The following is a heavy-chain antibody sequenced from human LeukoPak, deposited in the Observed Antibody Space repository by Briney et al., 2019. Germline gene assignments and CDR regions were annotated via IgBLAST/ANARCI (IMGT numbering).Heavy chain of an antibody. V-gene: IGHV3-48*02. CDR2: IRAYSTAT. J-gene: IGHJ4*02. CDR1: GFSFSYYN. CDR3: ASPLGPPPGY. Sequence: GGSLRLSCVASGFSFSYYNMNCVRQAPGKGLEWIAHIRAYSTATYYADSVKGRSTVSRDDANNALYLQMNSLKDEDTALYFCASPLGPPPGYWGQGTLVTVSS.